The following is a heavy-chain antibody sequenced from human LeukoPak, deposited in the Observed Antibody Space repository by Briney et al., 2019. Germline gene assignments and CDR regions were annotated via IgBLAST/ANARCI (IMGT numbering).Heavy chain of an antibody. J-gene: IGHJ4*02. D-gene: IGHD5-18*01. CDR1: GFTFSSYR. Sequence: PGGSLRLSCAASGFTFSSYRMNWVRQAPGKGLEWVSSISSSSYIYYADSVKGRFTISRDNAKNSLYLQMNSLRAEDTAVYYCAREETAMAPIDYWGQGTLVTVSS. CDR3: AREETAMAPIDY. CDR2: ISSSSYI. V-gene: IGHV3-21*01.